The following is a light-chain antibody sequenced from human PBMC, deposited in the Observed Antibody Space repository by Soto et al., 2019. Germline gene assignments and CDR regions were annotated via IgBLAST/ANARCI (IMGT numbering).Light chain of an antibody. CDR3: QQYNDWPPFT. Sequence: EIVMTQSPATLSVSPGERATLSCRASQNINEKLAWFQQKPGQPPRLLIIGASVTASGVPARFSGSGSGTDFTLTISSLRSEDFAVYYCQQYNDWPPFTFGPGNKVDMK. J-gene: IGKJ3*01. CDR1: QNINEK. CDR2: GAS. V-gene: IGKV3-15*01.